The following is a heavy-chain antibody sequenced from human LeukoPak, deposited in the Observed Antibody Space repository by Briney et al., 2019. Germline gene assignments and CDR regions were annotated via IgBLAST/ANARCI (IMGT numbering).Heavy chain of an antibody. V-gene: IGHV1-18*01. D-gene: IGHD3-10*01. CDR1: GYTFTSYG. CDR2: ISAYKGKT. J-gene: IGHJ4*02. CDR3: AMVRGVIPLFDY. Sequence: KVSCKPSGYTFTSYGISWVREAPGQGLEWMGWISAYKGKTNNAQKLQGRVTMTTETTTRTPYMDLRSMRSDDTAVYYCAMVRGVIPLFDYWGQGTLVTVST.